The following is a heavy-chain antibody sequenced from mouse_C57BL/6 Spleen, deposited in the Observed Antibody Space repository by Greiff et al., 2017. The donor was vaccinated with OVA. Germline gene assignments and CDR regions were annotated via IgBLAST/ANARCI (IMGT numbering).Heavy chain of an antibody. Sequence: QVQLQQPGAELVMPGASVKLSCKASGYTFTSYWMHWVKQRPGPGLEWIGKIDPSDSYTNYNQKFKGKSTLTVDKSSSTAYMQLRSLTSEDSAVYYCARGGITKADLQYFDYWGQGTTLTVSS. CDR1: GYTFTSYW. V-gene: IGHV1-69*01. CDR3: ARGGITKADLQYFDY. J-gene: IGHJ2*01. D-gene: IGHD1-2*01. CDR2: IDPSDSYT.